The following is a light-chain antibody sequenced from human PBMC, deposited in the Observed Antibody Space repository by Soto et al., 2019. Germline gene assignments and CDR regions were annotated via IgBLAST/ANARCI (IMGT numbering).Light chain of an antibody. CDR2: GAS. CDR3: QQYNNWPPWT. Sequence: EIVLTQSPCTLSLSPGERATLSCRASQSVSSNLAWYQQKPGQAPRLLIYGASTRATGIPARFSGSGSGTEFTLTISSLQSEDFAVYYCQQYNNWPPWTFGQGTKVDI. CDR1: QSVSSN. V-gene: IGKV3-15*01. J-gene: IGKJ1*01.